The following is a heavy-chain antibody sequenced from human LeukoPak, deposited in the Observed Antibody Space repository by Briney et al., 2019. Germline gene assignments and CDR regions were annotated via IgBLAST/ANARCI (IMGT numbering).Heavy chain of an antibody. Sequence: SVKVSCKASGYTFTSYDINWVRQATGQGLEWMGRIIPILGIANYAQKFQGRVTITADKSTSTAYMELSSLRSEDTAVYYCARDPGYSGYDLDYWGQGTLVTVSS. CDR3: ARDPGYSGYDLDY. D-gene: IGHD5-12*01. J-gene: IGHJ4*02. CDR1: GYTFTSYD. CDR2: IIPILGIA. V-gene: IGHV1-69*04.